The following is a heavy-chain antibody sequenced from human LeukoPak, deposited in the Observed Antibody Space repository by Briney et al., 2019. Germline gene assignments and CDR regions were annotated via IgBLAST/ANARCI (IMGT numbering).Heavy chain of an antibody. D-gene: IGHD2-2*01. V-gene: IGHV4-34*01. J-gene: IGHJ5*02. CDR2: INHSGST. CDR3: ATNPGGYCSSTRCYGEAP. CDR1: GGSFSGYY. Sequence: SETLSLTCAVYGGSFSGYYWSWIRQPPGKGLEWIGEINHSGSTNYNPSLKSRVSISVDTSRNQFSQKLSSVTAADTAVYYCATNPGGYCSSTRCYGEAPWGQGTLVTVSS.